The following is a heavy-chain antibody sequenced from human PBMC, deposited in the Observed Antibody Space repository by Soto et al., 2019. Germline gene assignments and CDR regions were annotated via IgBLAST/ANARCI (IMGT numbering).Heavy chain of an antibody. CDR3: ARGLIAARPVFQH. V-gene: IGHV1-8*01. J-gene: IGHJ1*01. CDR1: GYTFTSYD. D-gene: IGHD6-6*01. Sequence: ASVKVSCKACGYTFTSYDISWVRQATGQGLEWMGWMNPNSGNTGYAQKFQGRVTMTRNTSISTAYMELSSLRSEDTAVYYCARGLIAARPVFQHWGQGTLVTVSS. CDR2: MNPNSGNT.